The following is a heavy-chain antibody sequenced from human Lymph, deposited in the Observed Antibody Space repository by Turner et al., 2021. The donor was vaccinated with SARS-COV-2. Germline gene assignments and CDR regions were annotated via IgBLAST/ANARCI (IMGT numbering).Heavy chain of an antibody. CDR3: AKNEMAMIVVVITLFDY. Sequence: EVQLLESGGGLVQPGGSVRLSCAASGFTFSSYAMSWVRQAPGKGLEWVSTIRGRGDSTYYADSVKGRFTISRDNSKNTLFLQMHSLRAEDTAVYYCAKNEMAMIVVVITLFDYWGQGTLVTVSS. CDR2: IRGRGDST. V-gene: IGHV3-23*01. D-gene: IGHD3-22*01. J-gene: IGHJ4*02. CDR1: GFTFSSYA.